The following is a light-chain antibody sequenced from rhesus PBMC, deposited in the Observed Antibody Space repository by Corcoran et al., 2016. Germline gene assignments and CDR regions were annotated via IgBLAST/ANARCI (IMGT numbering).Light chain of an antibody. J-gene: IGKJ1*01. CDR1: QVIRNA. Sequence: DLQMSQSPSSLSASVGDKVIITCRARQVIRNALVWYQAQPVKAPKILVHDASNLETGVPSRFSGSRSAIDFTLTISSLQPEDFATYFCQQTYSSPWTFGQGTKVEI. CDR2: DAS. CDR3: QQTYSSPWT. V-gene: IGKV1-33*01.